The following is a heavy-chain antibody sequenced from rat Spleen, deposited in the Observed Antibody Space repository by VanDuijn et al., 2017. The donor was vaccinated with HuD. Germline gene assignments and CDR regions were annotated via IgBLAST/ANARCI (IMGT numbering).Heavy chain of an antibody. V-gene: IGHV2-43*01. D-gene: IGHD1-11*01. CDR3: ARAGGYSDVMDA. CDR1: GFSLTSYH. J-gene: IGHJ4*01. CDR2: IWTGGST. Sequence: QVQLKESGPGLVQPSQTLSLTCTVSGFSLTSYHVSWVRQPPGKGLEWMGVIWTGGSTAYNSLLKSRLSISRDTSKSQVFLKMNSLQTEDTAAYYGARAGGYSDVMDAWGQGASVTVSS.